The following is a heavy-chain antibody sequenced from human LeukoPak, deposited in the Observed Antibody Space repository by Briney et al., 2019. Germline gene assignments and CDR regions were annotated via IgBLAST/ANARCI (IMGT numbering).Heavy chain of an antibody. J-gene: IGHJ4*02. D-gene: IGHD1-14*01. Sequence: ASVKVSCKASGGTFSSYAISWVRQAPGQGLEWMGGIIPIFGTANYAQKLQGRVTMTTDTSTSTAYMELRSLRSDDTAVYYCARGTSPFDYWGQGTLVTVSS. CDR3: ARGTSPFDY. CDR1: GGTFSSYA. CDR2: IIPIFGTA. V-gene: IGHV1-69*05.